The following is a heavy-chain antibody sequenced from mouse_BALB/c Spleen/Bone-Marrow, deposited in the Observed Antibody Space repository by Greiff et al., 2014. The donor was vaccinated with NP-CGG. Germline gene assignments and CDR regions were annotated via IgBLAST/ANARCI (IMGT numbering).Heavy chain of an antibody. CDR2: IYPGNNDA. CDR1: GYTFTNYW. D-gene: IGHD4-1*01. CDR3: AKNWDWVFAY. Sequence: VQLKQSGAVLARPGASLRMSCKASGYTFTNYWINWVKQRPGQGLEWIGAIYPGNNDAKYTQKFKAKDKLTAVKSASTADMELSSLTNEDSAVYYCAKNWDWVFAYWGQGTLVTVSA. J-gene: IGHJ3*01. V-gene: IGHV1-5*01.